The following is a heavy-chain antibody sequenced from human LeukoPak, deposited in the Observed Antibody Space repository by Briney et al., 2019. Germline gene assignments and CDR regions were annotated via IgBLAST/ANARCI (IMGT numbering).Heavy chain of an antibody. V-gene: IGHV3-30*04. D-gene: IGHD6-13*01. CDR3: ARGDKQLVFNRNKGGFDP. CDR2: ISYDGSNK. CDR1: GFTFSSYA. J-gene: IGHJ5*02. Sequence: GGSLRLSCAASGFTFSSYAMHWVCQAPGKGLEWVTIISYDGSNKYYADSVKGRFTISRDNSKNTLYLQMNSLRTEDTAVYYCARGDKQLVFNRNKGGFDPWGQGTLVTVSS.